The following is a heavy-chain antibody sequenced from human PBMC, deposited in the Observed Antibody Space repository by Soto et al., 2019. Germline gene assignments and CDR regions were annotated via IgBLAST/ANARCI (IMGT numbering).Heavy chain of an antibody. Sequence: QVQLVESGGGVVQPGRSLRLSCAASGFTFSSYAMHGVRQAPGKGLEWVAVISYDGSNKYYADSVKGRFTISRDNSKNTLYLQMNSLRAEDTAVYYCARADVDTASYYYGMDVWGQGTTVTVSS. V-gene: IGHV3-30-3*01. CDR1: GFTFSSYA. J-gene: IGHJ6*02. D-gene: IGHD5-18*01. CDR2: ISYDGSNK. CDR3: ARADVDTASYYYGMDV.